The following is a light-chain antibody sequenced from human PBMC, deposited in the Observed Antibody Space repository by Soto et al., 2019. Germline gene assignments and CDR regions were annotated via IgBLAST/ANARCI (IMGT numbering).Light chain of an antibody. CDR1: QSVSSR. CDR3: QQYDSYSS. CDR2: KAS. V-gene: IGKV1-5*03. J-gene: IGKJ3*01. Sequence: DIQMTQSPPTLSASVGDRVTITCRASQSVSSRLAWYQQKPGKAPKLLIYKASSLESGVPSRFSGSGSGTEFTLTISRLQPDDFATYYCQQYDSYSSFGPGTKVDIK.